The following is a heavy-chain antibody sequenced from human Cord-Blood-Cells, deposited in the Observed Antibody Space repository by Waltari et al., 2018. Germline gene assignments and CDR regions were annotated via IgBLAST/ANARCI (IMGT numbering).Heavy chain of an antibody. CDR1: GYSISSGHY. CDR3: ARGGYYDSSGYYDY. D-gene: IGHD3-22*01. V-gene: IGHV4-38-2*01. J-gene: IGHJ4*02. CDR2: IYHSGST. Sequence: QVQLQESGPGLVKPSETLSLTCAVSGYSISSGHYWGWIRQPPGKGLEWIGSIYHSGSTYYNPSLKSRVTISVDTSKNQFSLKLSSVTAADTAVYYCARGGYYDSSGYYDYWGQGTLVTVSS.